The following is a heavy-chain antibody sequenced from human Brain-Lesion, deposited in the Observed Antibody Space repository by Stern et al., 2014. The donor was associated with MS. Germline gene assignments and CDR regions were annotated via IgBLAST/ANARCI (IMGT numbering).Heavy chain of an antibody. CDR1: GFTFGSCA. CDR3: AKDRQYLTYFFEH. D-gene: IGHD2/OR15-2a*01. J-gene: IGHJ5*02. CDR2: VSYDGSNK. Sequence: VQLVQSGGGVVQPGRPLRLSCVASGFTFGSCAMHWVRQAPGKGLEWVAGVSYDGSNKYYADAVKGRFTISRDNSQNTLYMQMSSLRPEDTAVYYCAKDRQYLTYFFEHWGQGSLVTVSS. V-gene: IGHV3-30*18.